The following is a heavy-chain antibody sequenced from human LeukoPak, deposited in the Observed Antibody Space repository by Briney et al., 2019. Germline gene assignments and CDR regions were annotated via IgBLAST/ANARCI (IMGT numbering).Heavy chain of an antibody. D-gene: IGHD3-22*01. Sequence: GGSLRLSCAVSGITLSNYGMGWVRQAPGKGLEWVAGISDSGGRTNYADSVKGRFTISRDDPKNTLYLQMNSLRAEDTAVYFCAKRGVVIRVILVGFHKEAYYFDSWGQGALVTVSS. CDR1: GITLSNYG. CDR3: AKRGVVIRVILVGFHKEAYYFDS. CDR2: ISDSGGRT. J-gene: IGHJ4*02. V-gene: IGHV3-23*01.